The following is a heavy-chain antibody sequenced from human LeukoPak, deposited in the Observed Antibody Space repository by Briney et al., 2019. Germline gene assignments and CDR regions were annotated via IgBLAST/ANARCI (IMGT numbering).Heavy chain of an antibody. V-gene: IGHV3-64*02. CDR2: ISSNGGTT. CDR3: ARRAAAGRVYYYYMDV. Sequence: GGSLRLSCAASGFTFSSYAMHWVRQAPGKGLEYVSAISSNGGTTYYVDSVKGRFTISRGNSKNTLYLQMGSLRAEDMAVYYCARRAAAGRVYYYYMDVWGKGTTVTVSS. J-gene: IGHJ6*03. D-gene: IGHD6-13*01. CDR1: GFTFSSYA.